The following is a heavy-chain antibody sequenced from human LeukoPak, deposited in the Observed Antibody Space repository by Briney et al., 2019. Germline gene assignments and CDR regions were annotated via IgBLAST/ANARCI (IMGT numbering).Heavy chain of an antibody. D-gene: IGHD1-26*01. V-gene: IGHV3-66*01. CDR3: ARVQYSGSYSDAFDI. J-gene: IGHJ3*02. Sequence: HSGGSLRLSCAASGFTVSSNFMSWVRQAPGKGLEWVSVIYSGGSTYYADSVKGRFTISRDNSKNTLYLQMNSLRAEDTAVYYCARVQYSGSYSDAFDIWGQGTMVTVSS. CDR1: GFTVSSNF. CDR2: IYSGGST.